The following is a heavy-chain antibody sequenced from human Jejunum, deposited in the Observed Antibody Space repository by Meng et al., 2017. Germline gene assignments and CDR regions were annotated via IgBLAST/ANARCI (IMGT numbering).Heavy chain of an antibody. CDR2: IKSKSHGGTI. CDR3: LSSFLN. V-gene: IGHV3-15*01. D-gene: IGHD3-16*02. CDR1: GFTFDTAY. J-gene: IGHJ4*02. Sequence: GESLKISCAASGFTFDTAYMTWVRQAPGKGLEWVGRIKSKSHGGTIDYAAPVKGRFTISRDDSTNTFFLQMNSLKTEDTAVYYCLSSFLNWGQGKLVTVSS.